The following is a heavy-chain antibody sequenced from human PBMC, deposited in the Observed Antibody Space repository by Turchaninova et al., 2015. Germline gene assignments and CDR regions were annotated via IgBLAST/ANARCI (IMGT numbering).Heavy chain of an antibody. Sequence: QVTLKESGPVLLNPTETLPLTFTVSGFSLSNARMCVSWGRHPPGKGLEWLSHIFSNDEKAYRTALKSRLTISKDTSRGQVVLTMTNMDPVDTATHYCARVNKDGYNYDYWGQGTPVTVSS. D-gene: IGHD5-24*01. J-gene: IGHJ4*02. V-gene: IGHV2-26*01. CDR2: IFSNDEK. CDR1: GFSLSNARMC. CDR3: ARVNKDGYNYDY.